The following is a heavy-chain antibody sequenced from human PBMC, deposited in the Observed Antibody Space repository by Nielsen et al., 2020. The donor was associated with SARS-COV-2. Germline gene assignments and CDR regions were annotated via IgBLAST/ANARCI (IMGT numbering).Heavy chain of an antibody. CDR3: ARDSSGTYRRVDY. V-gene: IGHV1-46*01. CDR2: INPTNGGT. D-gene: IGHD3-22*01. CDR1: GYTFTNNY. Sequence: ASVKASCKASGYTFTNNYMHWVRQAPAQGLEWMGLINPTNGGTTYAQKFQGRVTMTRDTSTSTVYMELSSLRADGTAVYYCARDSSGTYRRVDYWGQGTLVTVSS. J-gene: IGHJ4*02.